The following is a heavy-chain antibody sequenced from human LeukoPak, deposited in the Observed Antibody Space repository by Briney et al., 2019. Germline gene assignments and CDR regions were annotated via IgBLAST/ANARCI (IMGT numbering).Heavy chain of an antibody. V-gene: IGHV4-34*01. D-gene: IGHD5-18*01. J-gene: IGHJ3*01. CDR1: GGSFSGYY. CDR3: ARSDPTRGYSYGPL. CDR2: INHSGST. Sequence: SETLSLTCAVYGGSFSGYYWSWIRQPPGKGLEWIGEINHSGSTNYNPSLKSRVTISVDTSKNQFSLKLSSVTAADTAVYYCARSDPTRGYSYGPLWGQGTMVTVSS.